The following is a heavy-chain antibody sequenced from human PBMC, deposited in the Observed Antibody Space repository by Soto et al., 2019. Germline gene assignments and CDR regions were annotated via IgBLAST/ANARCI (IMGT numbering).Heavy chain of an antibody. CDR1: GGSFGNSA. V-gene: IGHV1-69*13. D-gene: IGHD3-3*01. J-gene: IGHJ4*02. CDR2: FIPVYRTL. CDR3: ATGVIWIGYFTVDS. Sequence: GASVRVSCKASGGSFGNSAINWVRQTPGQGLEWLGGFIPVYRTLNYAQKFQGRVTITADESTGTAYMTLSSLASGDTAVYYCATGVIWIGYFTVDSWGQGTRVTVSS.